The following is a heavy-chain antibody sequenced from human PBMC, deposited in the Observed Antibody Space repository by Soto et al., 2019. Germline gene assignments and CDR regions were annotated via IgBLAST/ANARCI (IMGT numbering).Heavy chain of an antibody. CDR1: GYTXIRYG. D-gene: IGHD2-21*02. CDR2: SSVYNGNT. V-gene: IGHV1-18*04. Sequence: VXAXKVSYQASGYTXIRYGVDWVRQAPGQGLGWMGWSSVYNGNTNYAQKPQGRVTRTTDTSTSRAYMDLRSMTSDDPAVSYCARTELAAIPTPFDYWGQGTVGTVS. J-gene: IGHJ4*02. CDR3: ARTELAAIPTPFDY.